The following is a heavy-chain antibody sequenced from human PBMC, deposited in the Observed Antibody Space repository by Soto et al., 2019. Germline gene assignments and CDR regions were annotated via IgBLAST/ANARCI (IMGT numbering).Heavy chain of an antibody. V-gene: IGHV1-8*01. CDR2: MNPNSGNT. D-gene: IGHD6-19*01. J-gene: IGHJ5*02. CDR3: ARTGGIAGSGWYNWFDP. CDR1: GYTFTSYD. Sequence: QVQLVQSGAEVKKPGASVKVSCKASGYTFTSYDINWVRQATGQGLEWMGWMNPNSGNTGYAQKFQGRVTMTRNTSISTAYMELSSLRSADTAVYYCARTGGIAGSGWYNWFDPWGQGTLVTVSS.